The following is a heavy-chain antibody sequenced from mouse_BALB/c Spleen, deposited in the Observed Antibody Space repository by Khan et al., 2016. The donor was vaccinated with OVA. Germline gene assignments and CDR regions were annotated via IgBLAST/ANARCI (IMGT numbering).Heavy chain of an antibody. Sequence: QVQLKQSGPELVRPGVSVKISCKGSGYTFTDYSMHWVKQSHAKSLEWIGVISTDSVNTNYNQKFKGKATLTVDKSSSTAYMELARMTSEDSAIYYCAIRDYCDYWGQGTTLTVSS. CDR1: GYTFTDYS. CDR2: ISTDSVNT. CDR3: AIRDYCDY. V-gene: IGHV1S137*01. J-gene: IGHJ2*01.